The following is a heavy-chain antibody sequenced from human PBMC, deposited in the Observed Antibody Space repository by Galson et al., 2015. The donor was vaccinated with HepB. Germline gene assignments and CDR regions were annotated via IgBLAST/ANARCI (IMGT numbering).Heavy chain of an antibody. V-gene: IGHV1-2*02. CDR3: ATSGIAAAGSDSKFDY. J-gene: IGHJ4*02. CDR2: INPNSGGP. D-gene: IGHD6-13*01. Sequence: SVKVSCKASGYTFTGYYMHWVRQAPGQGLEWMGWINPNSGGPNYAQKFQGRVTMTRDTSISTAYMELNRLRSDDTAVYYCATSGIAAAGSDSKFDYWGQGTLVTVSS. CDR1: GYTFTGYY.